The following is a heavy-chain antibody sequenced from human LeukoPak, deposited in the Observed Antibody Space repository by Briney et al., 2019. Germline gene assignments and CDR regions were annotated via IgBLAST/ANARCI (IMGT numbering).Heavy chain of an antibody. CDR1: GFTFSSYE. V-gene: IGHV3-48*03. CDR3: ASGAAAGRLDY. Sequence: GSLRLSCAASGFTFSSYEMNWVRQAPGKGLEWVSYISSSGSTIYYADSVKGRFTISRDNAKNSLYLQMNSLRAEDTAVYYCASGAAAGRLDYWGQGTLVTVSP. J-gene: IGHJ4*02. CDR2: ISSSGSTI. D-gene: IGHD6-13*01.